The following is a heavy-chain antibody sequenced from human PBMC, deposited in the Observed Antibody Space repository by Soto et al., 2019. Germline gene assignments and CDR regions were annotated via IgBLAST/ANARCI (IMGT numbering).Heavy chain of an antibody. D-gene: IGHD6-19*01. CDR2: INPSGGST. CDR1: GYTFTSYY. V-gene: IGHV1-46*01. Sequence: ASVKVSCKASGYTFTSYYMHWVRQAPGQGLEWMGIINPSGGSTSYAQKFQGRVTMTRDTSTSTVYMELSSLRSEDTAVYYCARDLPENYESIRYSSGWLIPYYYYYGMDVWGQGTTVTVSS. J-gene: IGHJ6*02. CDR3: ARDLPENYESIRYSSGWLIPYYYYYGMDV.